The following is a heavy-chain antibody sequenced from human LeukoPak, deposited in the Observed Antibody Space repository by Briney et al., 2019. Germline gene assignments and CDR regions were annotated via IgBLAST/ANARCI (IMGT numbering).Heavy chain of an antibody. D-gene: IGHD1-14*01. CDR1: GFTFSNYT. CDR3: ARVRNAYNYFDY. Sequence: GGSLRLSCAASGFTFSNYTMNWVRQAPGKGLEWVSYISSSGSTIYYADSVKGRFTNSRDNAKNSLYLQMNSLRAEDTAVYYCARVRNAYNYFDYWGQGTLVTASS. V-gene: IGHV3-48*01. J-gene: IGHJ4*02. CDR2: ISSSGSTI.